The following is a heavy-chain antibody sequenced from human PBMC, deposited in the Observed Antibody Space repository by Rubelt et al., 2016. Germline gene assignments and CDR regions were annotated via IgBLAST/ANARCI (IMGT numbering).Heavy chain of an antibody. V-gene: IGHV3-33*01. J-gene: IGHJ5*02. D-gene: IGHD1-14*01. Sequence: QVQLVESGGGVVQPGRSLRLSCAASGFTFSSYGMHWVRQAPGKGLEWVAVIWYDGSNKYYADSGKGRFTISRDNSKNTLYLQMNSLRAEDTAVYYCARGSFHHINWFDPWGQGTLVTVSS. CDR2: IWYDGSNK. CDR3: ARGSFHHINWFDP. CDR1: GFTFSSYG.